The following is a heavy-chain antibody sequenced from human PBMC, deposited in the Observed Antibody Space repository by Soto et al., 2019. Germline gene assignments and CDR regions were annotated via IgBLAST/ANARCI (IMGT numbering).Heavy chain of an antibody. V-gene: IGHV3-74*01. D-gene: IGHD2-8*01. CDR1: GFNFSNHW. Sequence: GGSLRLSCAASGFNFSNHWMHWVRQRPAEGLVWVSRITSDGKSKAYAESVKGRFAISRDNAKNTLYLQMNGLTAEDTAVYYCPRESREWPLNWFDTWGQGTLVTVSS. CDR2: ITSDGKSK. J-gene: IGHJ5*02. CDR3: PRESREWPLNWFDT.